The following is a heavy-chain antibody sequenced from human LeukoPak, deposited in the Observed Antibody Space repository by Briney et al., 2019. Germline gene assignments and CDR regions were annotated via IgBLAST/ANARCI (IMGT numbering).Heavy chain of an antibody. J-gene: IGHJ4*02. CDR2: IIPIFGIA. Sequence: SVKVSCKASGGTFSSYAISWVRQAPGRGLEWMGRIIPIFGIANYAQKFQGRVTITADKSTSTAYMELSSLRSEDTAVYYCARDRDSGSCDYWGQGTLVTVSS. V-gene: IGHV1-69*04. CDR3: ARDRDSGSCDY. CDR1: GGTFSSYA. D-gene: IGHD1-26*01.